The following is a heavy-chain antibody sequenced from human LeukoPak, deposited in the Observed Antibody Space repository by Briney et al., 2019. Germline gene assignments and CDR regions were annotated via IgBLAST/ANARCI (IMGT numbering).Heavy chain of an antibody. J-gene: IGHJ6*03. D-gene: IGHD2-2*01. Sequence: GGSLRLSCAASGFTFSSYSMNWVRQAPGKGLEWVSYISSSSSTIYYADSVKGRFTISRDNAKNSLYLQMNSLRAEDTAVYYSARDGVVVVPAAILPESQNYYYYYMDVWGKGTTVTVSS. V-gene: IGHV3-48*01. CDR3: ARDGVVVVPAAILPESQNYYYYYMDV. CDR1: GFTFSSYS. CDR2: ISSSSSTI.